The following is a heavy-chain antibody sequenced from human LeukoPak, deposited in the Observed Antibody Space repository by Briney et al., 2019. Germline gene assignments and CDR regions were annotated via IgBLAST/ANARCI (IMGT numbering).Heavy chain of an antibody. J-gene: IGHJ3*02. CDR2: IIPILGIA. CDR3: ARHLYSGHEGNSFHI. V-gene: IGHV1-69*04. Sequence: SVKVSCKASGGTFSSYAITWVRQAPGQGLEWMGRIIPILGIANYAQKFQGRVTIIADKSTSTAYMELSSLRSEDTAVYYCARHLYSGHEGNSFHIWGQGTMVTVSS. D-gene: IGHD5-12*01. CDR1: GGTFSSYA.